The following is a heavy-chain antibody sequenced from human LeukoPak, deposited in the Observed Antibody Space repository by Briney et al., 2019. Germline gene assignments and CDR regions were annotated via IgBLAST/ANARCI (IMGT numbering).Heavy chain of an antibody. CDR3: AKNLEKYSSSWAPADY. V-gene: IGHV3-30*18. J-gene: IGHJ4*02. CDR2: ISYDGSNK. Sequence: GASLRLSCAASGFSFSIYGMHWVRQAPGKGLEWAAVISYDGSNKYYADSVKGRFTISRDNSKNTLYLQMNSQRAEDTAVYYCAKNLEKYSSSWAPADYWGQGTLVTVSS. CDR1: GFSFSIYG. D-gene: IGHD6-13*01.